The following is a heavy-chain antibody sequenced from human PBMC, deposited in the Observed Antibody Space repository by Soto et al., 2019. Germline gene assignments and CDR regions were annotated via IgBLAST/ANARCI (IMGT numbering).Heavy chain of an antibody. CDR2: VHPSGRT. D-gene: IGHD3-10*01. Sequence: QVQLQESGPGLVKPSGTLALACAVSGGSISTDKWWTWIRQPPGKGLEWIGEVHPSGRTNYNPSLKSRLTLSVDRSKNQFALSLFSATDADTAVYYCVRGGDWRFEPWGQGTLVIVSS. CDR3: VRGGDWRFEP. J-gene: IGHJ5*02. CDR1: GGSISTDKW. V-gene: IGHV4-4*02.